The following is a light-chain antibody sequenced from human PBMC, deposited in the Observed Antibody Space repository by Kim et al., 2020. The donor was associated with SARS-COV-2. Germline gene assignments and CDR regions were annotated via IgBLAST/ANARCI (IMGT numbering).Light chain of an antibody. CDR1: NIGSKR. J-gene: IGLJ2*01. CDR3: QVWDSAVV. CDR2: YDS. Sequence: VQVAPGKTARITCGGNNIGSKRVHWYQQKPGQAPVLVIYYDSDRPSGIPERFSGSNSGNTATLTISRVEAGDEADYYCQVWDSAVVFGGGTQLTVL. V-gene: IGLV3-21*04.